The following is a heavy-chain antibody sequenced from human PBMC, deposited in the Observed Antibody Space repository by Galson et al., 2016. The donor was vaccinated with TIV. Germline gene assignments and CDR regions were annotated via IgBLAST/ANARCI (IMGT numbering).Heavy chain of an antibody. Sequence: SVKVSCKASGYTFTNYAMHWVRQAPGQRLEWMGWINDGNANTKYSQKFQGRVTISADTSKNQISLRLTSVTAADTAVYFCARVTGGYSFGPGMHYNYFYAMNVWGQGTTVTVSS. CDR1: GYTFTNYA. D-gene: IGHD1-26*01. CDR2: INDGNANT. CDR3: ARVTGGYSFGPGMHYNYFYAMNV. J-gene: IGHJ6*02. V-gene: IGHV1-3*01.